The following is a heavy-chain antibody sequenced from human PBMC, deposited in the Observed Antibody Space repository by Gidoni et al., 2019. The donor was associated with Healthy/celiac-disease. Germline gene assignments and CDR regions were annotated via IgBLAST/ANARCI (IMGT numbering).Heavy chain of an antibody. CDR2: ISGSGGST. V-gene: IGHV3-23*01. J-gene: IGHJ4*02. Sequence: EVQLLESGGGLVQPGGSLRLSCAACGFTFSSYAMSWVRQAPGKGLEWGSAISGSGGSTYYADSVKGRFTISRDNSKNTLYLQMNSLRAEDTAVYYRAKAARLRAYYFDYWGQGTLVTVSS. CDR3: AKAARLRAYYFDY. D-gene: IGHD2-21*01. CDR1: GFTFSSYA.